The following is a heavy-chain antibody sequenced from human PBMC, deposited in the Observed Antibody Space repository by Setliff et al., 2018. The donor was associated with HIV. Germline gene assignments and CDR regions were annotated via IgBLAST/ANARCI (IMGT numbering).Heavy chain of an antibody. V-gene: IGHV3-7*01. CDR2: LRQDGSEK. J-gene: IGHJ6*03. CDR3: ARGQNQDSWYYYLDV. D-gene: IGHD2-15*01. CDR1: GFTFSNYW. Sequence: GGSLRLSCVASGFTFSNYWMSWVGQAPGKGLEWVANLRQDGSEKSSVDSVKGRFTLSRDNAKNSLYLEMNSLRVGYTAIYYCARGQNQDSWYYYLDVWGKGAPVTVSS.